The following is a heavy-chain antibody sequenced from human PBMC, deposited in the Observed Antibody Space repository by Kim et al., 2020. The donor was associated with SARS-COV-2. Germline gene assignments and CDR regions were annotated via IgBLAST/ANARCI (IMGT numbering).Heavy chain of an antibody. V-gene: IGHV1-2*02. CDR1: GYTFSGQY. CDR2: IDPNNGGT. J-gene: IGHJ5*02. Sequence: ASVKVSCKASGYTFSGQYMHWVRQAPGQGLEWMGWIDPNNGGTNYAQKFQDRVTMTRDTSISTAYMALSSLRVDDTAVYYCARGFGNWNYATNWFDPWGQGTLVTVSS. D-gene: IGHD1-7*01. CDR3: ARGFGNWNYATNWFDP.